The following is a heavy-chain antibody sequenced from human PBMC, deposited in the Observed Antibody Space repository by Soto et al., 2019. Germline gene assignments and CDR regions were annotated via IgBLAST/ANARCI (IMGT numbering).Heavy chain of an antibody. V-gene: IGHV3-23*01. Sequence: GGSMRLSCAASGFTFRSYAMNLVRQAPGKGLEWVSGISYSGGSTYYADSVKGRFTISRDNSKNTLYLQMNSLRAEDTAVYYCAKGNDPFDYWGQGTLVTVS. CDR1: GFTFRSYA. CDR2: ISYSGGST. D-gene: IGHD1-1*01. CDR3: AKGNDPFDY. J-gene: IGHJ4*02.